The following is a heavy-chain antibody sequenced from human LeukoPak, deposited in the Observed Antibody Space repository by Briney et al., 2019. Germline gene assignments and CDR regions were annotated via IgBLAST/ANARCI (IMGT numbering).Heavy chain of an antibody. Sequence: SETLSLTCTVSGGSISSSSDYWGWIRQAPGKGLEWIGSIYYHENTYYNSSLKSRVTISVDTSKNQFSLKLNSVTAADTAVYFCARATTVTQTAGYYMDVWGKGTTVTISS. CDR1: GGSISSSSDY. D-gene: IGHD4-17*01. CDR2: IYYHENT. CDR3: ARATTVTQTAGYYMDV. J-gene: IGHJ6*03. V-gene: IGHV4-39*01.